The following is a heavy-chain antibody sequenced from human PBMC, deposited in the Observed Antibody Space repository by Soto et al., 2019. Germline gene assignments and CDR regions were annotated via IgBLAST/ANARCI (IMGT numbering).Heavy chain of an antibody. Sequence: QVQLVQSGAEVKKPGASVKVSCKASGYIFTGYGISWVRQAPGQGLEWIGWISPYNGHTEYAQSLQGRLTVTADKAAPKANLGLRSLRSDDTAVYSCARGGSCCHTGGGFAGAMDVWGQGTTVTVSS. J-gene: IGHJ6*02. CDR1: GYIFTGYG. CDR2: ISPYNGHT. CDR3: ARGGSCCHTGGGFAGAMDV. D-gene: IGHD3-16*01. V-gene: IGHV1-18*04.